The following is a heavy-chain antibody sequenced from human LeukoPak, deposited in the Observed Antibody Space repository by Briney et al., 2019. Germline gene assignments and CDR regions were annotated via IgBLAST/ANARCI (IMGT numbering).Heavy chain of an antibody. D-gene: IGHD3-22*01. CDR1: GYTFTGYY. V-gene: IGHV1-2*02. CDR2: INPNSGGT. CDR3: ARVNYYDSSGYYADFDY. J-gene: IGHJ4*02. Sequence: ASVKLSCKASGYTFTGYYMHWVRQAPGQGLEWMGWINPNSGGTNYAQKFQGRVTMTRDTSISTAYMELSRLRSDDTAVYYCARVNYYDSSGYYADFDYWGQGTLVTVSS.